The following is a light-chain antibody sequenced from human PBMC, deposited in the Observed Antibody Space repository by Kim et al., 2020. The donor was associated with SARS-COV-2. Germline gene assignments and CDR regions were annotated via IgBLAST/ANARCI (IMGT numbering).Light chain of an antibody. Sequence: SASVGDRVTITCQASQDISNYLKWYQQKPGKAPKLLIYDASNMETGVPSRFSGSGSGTDFTFTISSLQPEDIATYYCQQYDNLPYTFGQGTKLEIK. J-gene: IGKJ2*01. V-gene: IGKV1-33*01. CDR2: DAS. CDR3: QQYDNLPYT. CDR1: QDISNY.